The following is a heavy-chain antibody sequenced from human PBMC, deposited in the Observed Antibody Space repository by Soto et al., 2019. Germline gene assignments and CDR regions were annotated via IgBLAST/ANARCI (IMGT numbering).Heavy chain of an antibody. CDR3: ARGRGYSGDDHYYYFDMDV. CDR1: GGTFNNYP. CDR2: SIPIFGTA. V-gene: IGHV1-69*19. D-gene: IGHD5-12*01. Sequence: QVQLVQSGAEVKKPASSVKVSCKASGGTFNNYPITWVRHAPGEGLEWMGGSIPIFGTANYAQNFQGRVTMSVDESTSTAYMELSSLRSEDAAVYDCARGRGYSGDDHYYYFDMDVWGQGTTVTVSS. J-gene: IGHJ6*02.